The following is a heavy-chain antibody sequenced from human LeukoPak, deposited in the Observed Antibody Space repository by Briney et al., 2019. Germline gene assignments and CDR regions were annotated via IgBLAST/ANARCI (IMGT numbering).Heavy chain of an antibody. CDR2: MNPNSGKT. D-gene: IGHD3-9*01. Sequence: GASVNVSCKASVYTFTSYDINWVRQATGQGLEWMGWMNPNSGKTGYAQKFQGRVTMTRNTSISTAYMELSSLRSEDTAVYYCARGPTDYDILTGYYLGLQNYYYSGMDVWGQGTTVTVSS. J-gene: IGHJ6*02. V-gene: IGHV1-8*01. CDR3: ARGPTDYDILTGYYLGLQNYYYSGMDV. CDR1: VYTFTSYD.